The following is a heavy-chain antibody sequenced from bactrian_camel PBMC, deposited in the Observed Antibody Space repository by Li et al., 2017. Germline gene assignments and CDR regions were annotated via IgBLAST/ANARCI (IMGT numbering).Heavy chain of an antibody. J-gene: IGHJ4*01. D-gene: IGHD1*01. CDR1: GFTYGGNC. V-gene: IGHV3S1*01. CDR3: VKFSLLTDTY. Sequence: VQLVESGGGSVQAGGSLRLTCAASGFTYGGNCLAWFRQAPGNQREGVAQLVSGRGRTYYSDSAEGRFTISRDNANNTVYLEMNSLQSADTGLYYCVKFSLLTDTYWGQGTQVTVS. CDR2: LVSGRGRT.